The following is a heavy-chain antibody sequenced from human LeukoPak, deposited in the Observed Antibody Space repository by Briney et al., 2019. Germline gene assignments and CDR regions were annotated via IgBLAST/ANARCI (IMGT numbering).Heavy chain of an antibody. Sequence: GASVKVSCKASGYTFTGYYMHWVRQAPGQGLEWMGWINPNSGGTNYAQKFQGRVTMTRDTSISTAYMELSRLRSDDTAVYYCARKINYGSGSYTDYWGQGTLVTVSS. CDR2: INPNSGGT. CDR1: GYTFTGYY. V-gene: IGHV1-2*02. J-gene: IGHJ4*02. CDR3: ARKINYGSGSYTDY. D-gene: IGHD3-10*01.